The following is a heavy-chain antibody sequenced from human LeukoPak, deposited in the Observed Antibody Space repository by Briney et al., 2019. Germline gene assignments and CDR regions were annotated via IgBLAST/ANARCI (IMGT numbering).Heavy chain of an antibody. CDR3: ARAWESIAGYYFDY. V-gene: IGHV1-46*01. CDR1: GYTFTGYY. J-gene: IGHJ4*02. D-gene: IGHD1-26*01. Sequence: ASVKVSCKASGYTFTGYYKHWVRQAPGQGLEWMGKINPSFNPGVDVTSYAQKFQGRVTMTRDTSTNTVYMELSSLRSEDTAVYYCARAWESIAGYYFDYWGQGTLVTVSS. CDR2: INPSFNPGVDVT.